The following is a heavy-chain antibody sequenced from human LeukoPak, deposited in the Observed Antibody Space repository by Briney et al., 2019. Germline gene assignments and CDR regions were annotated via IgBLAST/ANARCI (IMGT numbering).Heavy chain of an antibody. V-gene: IGHV4-61*02. CDR3: ATHYGSGLDWFDP. Sequence: SETLSLTCTVSGGSISSGSYYWSWIRQPAGKGLEWIGRFYTSGSTNYNPSLKSRVTISVDTSKNQLSLKLSSVTAADTAMYYCATHYGSGLDWFDPWGQGTLVTVSS. CDR2: FYTSGST. J-gene: IGHJ5*02. CDR1: GGSISSGSYY. D-gene: IGHD3-10*01.